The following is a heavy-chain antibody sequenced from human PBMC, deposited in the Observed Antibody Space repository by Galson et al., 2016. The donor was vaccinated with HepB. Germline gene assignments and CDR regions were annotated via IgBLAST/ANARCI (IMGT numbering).Heavy chain of an antibody. CDR3: ARGPFLYSSSWYYFDY. Sequence: SLRLSCAASGFTFDDHGLSWVRQVPGKGLEWVSGINWNGGSTGYADSVKGRFPISRDNAKNSLYLQMNSLRAEDTALYHCARGPFLYSSSWYYFDYWGQGTLVTVSS. D-gene: IGHD6-13*01. CDR2: INWNGGST. V-gene: IGHV3-20*01. J-gene: IGHJ4*02. CDR1: GFTFDDHG.